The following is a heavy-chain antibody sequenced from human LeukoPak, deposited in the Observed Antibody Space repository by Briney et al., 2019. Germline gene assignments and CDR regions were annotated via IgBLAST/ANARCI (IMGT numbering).Heavy chain of an antibody. V-gene: IGHV3-23*01. Sequence: GGSLRLSCAASGFTFSSYAMSWVRQAPGKGLEWVSAISGSGGSTYYADSVKGRFTISRDIARNSLYLQMNSLRDEDSAVYYCARDRRYYGDYYFYGLDVWGQGTTVTVSS. D-gene: IGHD4-17*01. CDR3: ARDRRYYGDYYFYGLDV. CDR1: GFTFSSYA. CDR2: ISGSGGST. J-gene: IGHJ6*02.